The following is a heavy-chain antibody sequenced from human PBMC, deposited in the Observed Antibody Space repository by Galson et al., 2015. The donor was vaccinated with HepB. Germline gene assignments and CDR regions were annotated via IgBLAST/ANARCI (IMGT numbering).Heavy chain of an antibody. D-gene: IGHD3-16*01. V-gene: IGHV1-69*13. CDR3: ARDPTPMITNCFDP. J-gene: IGHJ5*02. Sequence: SVKVSCKASGGPFSSYAISWVRQAPGQGLEWMGGIIPIFGTANYAQNFQDRVTITADESTSTAYMELRSLRSDDTAVYYCARDPTPMITNCFDPWGQGTLVTVSS. CDR2: IIPIFGTA. CDR1: GGPFSSYA.